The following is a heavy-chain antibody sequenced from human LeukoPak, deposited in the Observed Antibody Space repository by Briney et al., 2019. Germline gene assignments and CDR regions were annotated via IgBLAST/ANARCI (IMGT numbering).Heavy chain of an antibody. CDR1: GFMFSSYG. D-gene: IGHD2-2*01. Sequence: GGSLRLSCAASGFMFSSYGMHWVRQAPGKGLEWVAVIWSDGSNKYYADSVKGRFTISRDNSKNTLYLQMNSLRAEDTAVYYCVRDLRVGSTSAYYFDYWGQGTLVTVSS. V-gene: IGHV3-33*01. CDR3: VRDLRVGSTSAYYFDY. J-gene: IGHJ4*02. CDR2: IWSDGSNK.